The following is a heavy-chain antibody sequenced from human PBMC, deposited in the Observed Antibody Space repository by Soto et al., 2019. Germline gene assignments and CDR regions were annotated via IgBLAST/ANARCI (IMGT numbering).Heavy chain of an antibody. CDR1: GFTFSTYL. CDR2: INQDGSEK. D-gene: IGHD6-13*01. Sequence: EVQLVESGGGLVQPGGSLRLSCAASGFTFSTYLMSWVRQAPGKGLEWVANINQDGSEKYYVDSVKGRFTISRDNAKNSLFLQMNSLRAEDTAVYYCAREVGSSSWYSPSYYYYYMDVWGKGTTVTVSS. J-gene: IGHJ6*03. V-gene: IGHV3-7*01. CDR3: AREVGSSSWYSPSYYYYYMDV.